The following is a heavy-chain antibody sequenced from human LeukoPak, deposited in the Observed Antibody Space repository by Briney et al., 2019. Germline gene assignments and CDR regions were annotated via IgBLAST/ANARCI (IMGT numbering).Heavy chain of an antibody. D-gene: IGHD6-19*01. V-gene: IGHV4-4*02. CDR3: ASRAGIAVADY. CDR1: GGSISSTNW. J-gene: IGHJ4*02. Sequence: SETLSLTCAVSGGSISSTNWWSWVRQPPGKGLERIGEIYRSGSANYNPPLKSRVTISVDKSTNHFSLKLSSVTAADTAVYYCASRAGIAVADYWGQGTLVTVSS. CDR2: IYRSGSA.